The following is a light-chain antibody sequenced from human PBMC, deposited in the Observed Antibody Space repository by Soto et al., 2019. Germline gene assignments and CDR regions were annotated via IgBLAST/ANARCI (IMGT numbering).Light chain of an antibody. CDR1: QTISGW. Sequence: DIQMTQSPSTLSASVGDTVTISCLASQTISGWLAWYQQRPGKAPNLLIFDASTLESGVPSRFSGSGSGTAFTLTINSLQSDDFATYYCLQYYGYYRTFGQGTKVDI. CDR2: DAS. CDR3: LQYYGYYRT. V-gene: IGKV1-5*01. J-gene: IGKJ1*01.